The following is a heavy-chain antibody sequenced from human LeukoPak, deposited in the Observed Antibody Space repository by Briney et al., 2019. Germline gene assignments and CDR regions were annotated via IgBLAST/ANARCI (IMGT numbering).Heavy chain of an antibody. V-gene: IGHV3-21*01. J-gene: IGHJ6*03. CDR2: ISSSSSYI. CDR1: GFTFSSYS. Sequence: GGSLRLSCAASGFTFSSYSMNWVRQAPGKGLEWVSSISSSSSYIYYADSVKGRFTISRDNAKNSLYLQMNSLRAEDTAVYYCARDWPSGSYFYYYYYMGVWGKGTTVTVSS. CDR3: ARDWPSGSYFYYYYYMGV. D-gene: IGHD1-26*01.